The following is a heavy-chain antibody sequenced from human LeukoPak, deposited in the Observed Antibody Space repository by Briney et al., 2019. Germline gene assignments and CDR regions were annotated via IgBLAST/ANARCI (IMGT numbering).Heavy chain of an antibody. CDR2: IYYSGST. J-gene: IGHJ3*02. CDR3: ARDSKETYYYGSEAFDI. D-gene: IGHD3-10*01. V-gene: IGHV4-59*01. Sequence: PSETLSLACTVSGGSISSYYWSWIRQPPGKGLEWIGYIYYSGSTNYNPSLKSRVTISVDTSKNQFSLKLSSVTAADTAVYYCARDSKETYYYGSEAFDIWGQGTMVTVSS. CDR1: GGSISSYY.